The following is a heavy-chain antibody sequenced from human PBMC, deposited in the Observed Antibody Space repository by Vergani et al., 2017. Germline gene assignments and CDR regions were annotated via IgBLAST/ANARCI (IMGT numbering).Heavy chain of an antibody. J-gene: IGHJ4*02. Sequence: QVQLVESGGGVVQPGRSLRLSCAASGFTFSSYGMHWVRQAPGKGLEWVAVIWYDGSNKYYADSVKGRFTISRDNSKNTLYLQMNSLRAEDTAVYYCARGYHYDSSGFEGPIDYWGQGTLVTVSS. D-gene: IGHD3-22*01. CDR1: GFTFSSYG. V-gene: IGHV3-33*01. CDR2: IWYDGSNK. CDR3: ARGYHYDSSGFEGPIDY.